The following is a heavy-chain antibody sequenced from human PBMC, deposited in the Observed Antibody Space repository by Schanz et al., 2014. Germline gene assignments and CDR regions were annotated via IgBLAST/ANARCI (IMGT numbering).Heavy chain of an antibody. CDR3: AKDRQNRVNRVGYYYGMNV. V-gene: IGHV3-43*01. CDR2: IDRDGGHT. CDR1: GFRFHDYT. D-gene: IGHD3-16*01. J-gene: IGHJ6*02. Sequence: VQLVESGGVVVQPGGSLRLSCATSGFRFHDYTMHWVRQAPGKGLEWVSLIDRDGGHTYYADSVKGRFTISRDDAKNSLYLQMNSLRAEDTALYYCAKDRQNRVNRVGYYYGMNVWGQGTTVTVSS.